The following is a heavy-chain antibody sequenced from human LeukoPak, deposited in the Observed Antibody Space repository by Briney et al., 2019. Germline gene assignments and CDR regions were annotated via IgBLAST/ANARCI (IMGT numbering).Heavy chain of an antibody. CDR3: ASPGLLNYFDY. CDR1: GFTFSSYS. V-gene: IGHV3-48*01. D-gene: IGHD5-18*01. J-gene: IGHJ4*02. Sequence: GGSLRLSCAASGFTFSSYSMNWVRQAPGKGLEWVSYISSSSSTIYYADSVKGRFTISRDNAKSSLYLQMNSLRAEDTAVYYCASPGLLNYFDYWGQGTLVTVSS. CDR2: ISSSSSTI.